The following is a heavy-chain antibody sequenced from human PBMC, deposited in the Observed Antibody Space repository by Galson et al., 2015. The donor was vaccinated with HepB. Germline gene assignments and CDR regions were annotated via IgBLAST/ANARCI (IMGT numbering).Heavy chain of an antibody. CDR3: VRDGLSGHEHNWFDT. Sequence: SETLSLTCTVSGVSIGLYPCTWIRQSPGKGLEYIGSTYYNGDTNYRPSLKSRVTISIDTSKNQFYLTLTSVTAADTAVYYCVRDGLSGHEHNWFDTWGQGILVTVSS. CDR1: GVSIGLYP. CDR2: TYYNGDT. V-gene: IGHV4-59*12. D-gene: IGHD3-3*02. J-gene: IGHJ5*02.